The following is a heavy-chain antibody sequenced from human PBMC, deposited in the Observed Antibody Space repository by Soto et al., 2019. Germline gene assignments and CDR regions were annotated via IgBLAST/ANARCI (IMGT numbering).Heavy chain of an antibody. CDR2: VIPIFGTA. J-gene: IGHJ6*02. Sequence: SVKVSCKASGGTFSSYAISWGRQAPGQGLEWMGGVIPIFGTANYAQKFQGRVTITADESTSTAYMELSSLRSEDTAVYYCARTTTYYDILTGRIFLWDYYYYGMDVWGQGTTVTVSS. D-gene: IGHD3-9*01. V-gene: IGHV1-69*13. CDR1: GGTFSSYA. CDR3: ARTTTYYDILTGRIFLWDYYYYGMDV.